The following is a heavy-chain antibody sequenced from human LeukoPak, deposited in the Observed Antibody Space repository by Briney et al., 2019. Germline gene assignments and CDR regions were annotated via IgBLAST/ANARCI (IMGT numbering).Heavy chain of an antibody. CDR3: ARVFRFSFFDY. CDR2: IFYSGSI. V-gene: IGHV4-39*07. D-gene: IGHD3-3*01. Sequence: SETLSLTCSVSGDSINSSTSSWGWVRQPPGKGLEWIGTIFYSGSIYNNPSLKSRVTMSLDTSKNQFSLRLRSVTAADTAFYYCARVFRFSFFDYWGQGALMTVS. CDR1: GDSINSSTSS. J-gene: IGHJ4*02.